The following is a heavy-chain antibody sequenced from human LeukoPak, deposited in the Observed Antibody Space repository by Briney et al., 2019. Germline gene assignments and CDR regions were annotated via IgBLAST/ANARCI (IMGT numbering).Heavy chain of an antibody. CDR2: LNSDGSST. V-gene: IGHV3-74*01. CDR1: GFTFSNYW. CDR3: AKGLQWLVRGVDY. Sequence: PGGSLRLSCAASGFTFSNYWMHWVRQAPGKGLVWVSRLNSDGSSTNYADSVKGRFTISRDNSKNTLYPQMNSLRAEDTAVYYCAKGLQWLVRGVDYWGQGTLVTVSS. D-gene: IGHD6-19*01. J-gene: IGHJ4*02.